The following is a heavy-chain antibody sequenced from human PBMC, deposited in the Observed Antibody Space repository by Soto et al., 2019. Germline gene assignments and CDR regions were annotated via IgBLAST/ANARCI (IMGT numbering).Heavy chain of an antibody. D-gene: IGHD2-15*01. CDR2: ISGSGGST. V-gene: IGHV3-23*01. J-gene: IGHJ4*02. CDR1: GFTFSSYA. Sequence: PGGSLRLSCAASGFTFSSYAMSWVRQAPGKGLEWVSAISGSGGSTYYADSVKGRFTISRDNSKNTLYLQMNSLRAEDTAVYYCAKMLEPSLYCSGGSCYFDYWGQGTLVTVSS. CDR3: AKMLEPSLYCSGGSCYFDY.